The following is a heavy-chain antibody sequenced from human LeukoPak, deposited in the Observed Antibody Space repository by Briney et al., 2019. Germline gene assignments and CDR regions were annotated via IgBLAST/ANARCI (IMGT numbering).Heavy chain of an antibody. J-gene: IGHJ4*02. CDR1: GFTFSSYS. Sequence: GGSLRLSCAASGFTFSSYSMNWVRQAPGKGLEWISYIGSGSAPIYYADSVKGRFTISRDNAKNSLCLQMNSLRDEDTAVYYCARDRAWCFDDWGQGTLVTVSS. CDR2: IGSGSAPI. D-gene: IGHD2-8*01. V-gene: IGHV3-48*02. CDR3: ARDRAWCFDD.